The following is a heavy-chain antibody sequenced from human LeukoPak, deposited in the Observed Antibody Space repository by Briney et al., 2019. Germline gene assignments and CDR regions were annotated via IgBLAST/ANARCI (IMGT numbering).Heavy chain of an antibody. CDR2: TYHSGCT. J-gene: IGHJ6*02. Sequence: SETLSLTCAVSGGSISSSNWWSWVRPPPGKGLEWIGETYHSGCTNYNPSLKSRVTISVDKSKNQFSLKLSSVTAADTAVYYCARHASEGYYYGMDVWGQGTTVTVSS. CDR3: ARHASEGYYYGMDV. V-gene: IGHV4-4*02. CDR1: GGSISSSNW.